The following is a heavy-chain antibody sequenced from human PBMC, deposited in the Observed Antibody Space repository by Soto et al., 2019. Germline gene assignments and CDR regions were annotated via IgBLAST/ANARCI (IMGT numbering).Heavy chain of an antibody. CDR3: ARGLLIAVAGTTSFFDY. V-gene: IGHV4-31*03. J-gene: IGHJ4*02. CDR1: GGSISSGGYY. CDR2: IYYSGST. D-gene: IGHD6-19*01. Sequence: PSETLSLTCTVSGGSISSGGYYWSWIRQHPGKGLEWIGYIYYSGSTYYNPSLKSRVTISVDTSKDQFSLKLSSVTAADTAVYYCARGLLIAVAGTTSFFDYWGQGTLVTVAS.